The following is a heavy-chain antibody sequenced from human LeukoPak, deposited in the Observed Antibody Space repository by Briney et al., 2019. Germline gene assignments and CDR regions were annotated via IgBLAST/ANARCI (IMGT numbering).Heavy chain of an antibody. Sequence: GGSLRLSCAAPGFPFSSYSMNWVRQAPGKGLEWVPSISSSSSYKYYADSVKGRFTISREHAKNSLYLQMNSLRAEDTAVYYCARAPPAIVVVPAAIDLPPDYYYHCMDVWGKGTTVTVSS. CDR2: ISSSSSYK. V-gene: IGHV3-21*01. J-gene: IGHJ6*03. CDR3: ARAPPAIVVVPAAIDLPPDYYYHCMDV. D-gene: IGHD2-2*02. CDR1: GFPFSSYS.